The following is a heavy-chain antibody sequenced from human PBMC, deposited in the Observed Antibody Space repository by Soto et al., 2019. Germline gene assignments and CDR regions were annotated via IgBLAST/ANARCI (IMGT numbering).Heavy chain of an antibody. J-gene: IGHJ2*01. CDR3: VRATYGDYGWYFDL. Sequence: QVTLKESGPVLVNPTETLTLTSTVSGFSLTNARMGVSWIRQPPGKALEWLAHIFSNDGKSYSTSLKSRLTISKDTSKSQVVLTMTNINPVDTATFYCVRATYGDYGWYFDLWGRGTLVTVSS. CDR2: IFSNDGK. D-gene: IGHD4-17*01. CDR1: GFSLTNARMG. V-gene: IGHV2-26*01.